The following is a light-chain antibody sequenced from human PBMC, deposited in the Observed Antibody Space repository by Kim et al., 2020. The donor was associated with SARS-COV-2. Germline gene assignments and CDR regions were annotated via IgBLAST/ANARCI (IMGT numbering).Light chain of an antibody. Sequence: SPGERATLACRASQSVSSSYLAWYQQKPGQAPRLLIYGASSRATGIPDRFSGGGSGTDFTLTISRLEPEDFAVYYCQQYGSSPKTFGQGTKVDIK. CDR1: QSVSSSY. V-gene: IGKV3-20*01. CDR2: GAS. CDR3: QQYGSSPKT. J-gene: IGKJ1*01.